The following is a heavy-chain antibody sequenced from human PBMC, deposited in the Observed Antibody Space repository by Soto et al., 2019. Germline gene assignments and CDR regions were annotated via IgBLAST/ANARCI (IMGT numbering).Heavy chain of an antibody. D-gene: IGHD6-19*01. Sequence: QLQLQESGPGLVKPSETLSLTCTVSGGSISSSSYYWGWIRQPPGKGLEWIGSIYYSGSTYYNPSLKSPVTISVDQSKNQFYLKLSSVTAADTAVYYCARHMGQQWRAFDIWGQGTMVTVSS. J-gene: IGHJ3*02. CDR2: IYYSGST. V-gene: IGHV4-39*01. CDR3: ARHMGQQWRAFDI. CDR1: GGSISSSSYY.